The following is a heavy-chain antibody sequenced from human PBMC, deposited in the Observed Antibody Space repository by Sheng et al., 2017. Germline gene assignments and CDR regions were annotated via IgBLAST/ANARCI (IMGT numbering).Heavy chain of an antibody. CDR3: ATHTIFGVVHDY. V-gene: IGHV3-48*03. CDR1: GFTFSSYE. Sequence: PGGSLRLSCAASGFTFSSYEMNWVRQAPGKGLEWVSYISSSGSTIYYADSVKGRFTISRDNAKNSLYLQMNSLRAEDTAVYYCATHTIFGVVHDYWGQGTLVTVSS. CDR2: ISSSGSTI. J-gene: IGHJ4*02. D-gene: IGHD3-3*01.